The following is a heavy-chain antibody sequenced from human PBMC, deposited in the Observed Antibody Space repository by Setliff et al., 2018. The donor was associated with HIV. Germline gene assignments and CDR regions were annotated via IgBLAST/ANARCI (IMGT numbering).Heavy chain of an antibody. J-gene: IGHJ3*02. Sequence: GGSLRLSCAASGFTFSTYGMHWVRQAPGKGLEWVSSISWNSGTIDYADSVKGRFTISRDNAKNSLYLQMNSLRTEDMALYYCARDFSGLLHDQIDAFNIWGQGTMVTVSS. V-gene: IGHV3-9*03. CDR3: ARDFSGLLHDQIDAFNI. D-gene: IGHD3-10*01. CDR1: GFTFSTYG. CDR2: ISWNSGTI.